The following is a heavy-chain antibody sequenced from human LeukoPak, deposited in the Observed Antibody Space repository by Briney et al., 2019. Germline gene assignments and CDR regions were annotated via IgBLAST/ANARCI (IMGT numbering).Heavy chain of an antibody. V-gene: IGHV4-59*08. J-gene: IGHJ3*02. CDR2: IYYSGST. D-gene: IGHD6-19*01. CDR1: GGSISSYY. CDR3: ATREAVAGTSIWAFDI. Sequence: SETLSLTCTVCGGSISSYYWSWIRQPPGKRLEWIGYIYYSGSTNYNPSLKSRVTISVDTSKNQFSLKLSSVTAADTAVYYCATREAVAGTSIWAFDIWGHGTMVTVSS.